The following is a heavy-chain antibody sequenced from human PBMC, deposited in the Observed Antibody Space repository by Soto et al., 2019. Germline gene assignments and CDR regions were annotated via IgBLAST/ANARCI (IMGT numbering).Heavy chain of an antibody. J-gene: IGHJ5*02. V-gene: IGHV1-8*01. Sequence: GASVKVSCKASGYTFASYDINWVRQATGQGLEWMGWMNPNSGNTGYAQKFQGRVTMTRNTSISTAYMELSSLRSEDTAVYYCARSSIRAARPRTYNRFDPWGQGTLVTVSS. CDR2: MNPNSGNT. CDR3: ARSSIRAARPRTYNRFDP. CDR1: GYTFASYD. D-gene: IGHD6-6*01.